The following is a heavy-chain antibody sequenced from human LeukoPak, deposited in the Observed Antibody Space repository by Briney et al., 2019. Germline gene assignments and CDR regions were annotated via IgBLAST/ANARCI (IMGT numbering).Heavy chain of an antibody. D-gene: IGHD6-19*01. CDR2: IYTSGST. V-gene: IGHV4-61*02. CDR3: ARGIGRAVAAHFDY. Sequence: SETLSLTCTVSGGSISSGSYYWSWIRQPAGKGLEWIGRIYTSGSTNCNPSLKSRVTISVDTSKNQFSLKLSSVTAADTAVYYCARGIGRAVAAHFDYWGQGTLVTVSS. CDR1: GGSISSGSYY. J-gene: IGHJ4*02.